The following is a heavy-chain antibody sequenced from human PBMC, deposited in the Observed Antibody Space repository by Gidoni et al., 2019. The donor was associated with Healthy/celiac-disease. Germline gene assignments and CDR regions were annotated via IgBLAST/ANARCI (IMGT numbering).Heavy chain of an antibody. J-gene: IGHJ6*02. Sequence: EVQLVESGGGLVQPGGSLRLSCAASGFTFSSYWIHWVRQAPGKGLVWVSRINSDGSSTSYADSVKGRFTISRDNAKNTLYLQMNSLRAEDTAVYYCARAEIFGIAVAGPLNYGMDVWGQGTTVTVSS. CDR1: GFTFSSYW. CDR2: INSDGSST. V-gene: IGHV3-74*01. D-gene: IGHD6-19*01. CDR3: ARAEIFGIAVAGPLNYGMDV.